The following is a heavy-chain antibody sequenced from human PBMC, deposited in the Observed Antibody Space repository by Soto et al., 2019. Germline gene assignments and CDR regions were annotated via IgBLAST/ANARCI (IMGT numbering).Heavy chain of an antibody. CDR1: GGTFSTFG. CDR2: IIPFFGTA. J-gene: IGHJ4*02. CDR3: ARSAPMDAGDKYYYDF. V-gene: IGHV1-69*13. D-gene: IGHD3-16*01. Sequence: SVKVSCKASGGTFSTFGISWVRQAPGQGLEWMGGIIPFFGTAKYSQKFEDRISITADESTNTVYMDLRSLTSEDTAIYYCARSAPMDAGDKYYYDFWGQGALVTV.